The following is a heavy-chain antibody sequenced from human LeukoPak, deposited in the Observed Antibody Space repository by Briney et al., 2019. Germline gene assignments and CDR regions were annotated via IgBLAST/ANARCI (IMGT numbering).Heavy chain of an antibody. V-gene: IGHV3-7*01. CDR1: GFTFSSNW. CDR3: ARDPVDYDSSGYFFFSGPGQEFDY. D-gene: IGHD3-22*01. Sequence: PGGSLRLSCAASGFTFSSNWMSWVRQAPGKGLEWVANIKQGGSEKYYVDSVKGRFTISRDNAKNSLYLQMTSLRAEDTAVYYCARDPVDYDSSGYFFFSGPGQEFDYWGQGTLVTVSS. J-gene: IGHJ4*02. CDR2: IKQGGSEK.